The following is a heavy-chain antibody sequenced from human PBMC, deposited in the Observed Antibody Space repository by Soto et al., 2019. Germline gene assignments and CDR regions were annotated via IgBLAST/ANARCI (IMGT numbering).Heavy chain of an antibody. V-gene: IGHV3-23*01. Sequence: EVQLLESGGGLVQPGGSLRLSCAASGFTFSSYAMSWVRQAPGKGLEWVSAISGSGGSTYYADSVKGRFTISRDNSKKQLYPPMNSPRAGDPALLYCAKGALIRFGGPGNRFDPWGQGTLVTVSP. CDR2: ISGSGGST. CDR3: AKGALIRFGGPGNRFDP. J-gene: IGHJ5*02. D-gene: IGHD3-10*01. CDR1: GFTFSSYA.